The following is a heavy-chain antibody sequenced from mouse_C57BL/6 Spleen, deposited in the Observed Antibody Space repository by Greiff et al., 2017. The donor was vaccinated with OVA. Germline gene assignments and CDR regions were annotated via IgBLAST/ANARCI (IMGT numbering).Heavy chain of an antibody. CDR2: ISYDGSN. CDR1: GYSIPSGYY. V-gene: IGHV3-6*01. J-gene: IGHJ2*01. Sequence: EVTLQESGPGLVKPSQSLSLTCSVTGYSIPSGYYWNWIRQFPGNKLEWMGYISYDGSNNYNPSLKNRFTITLNTSKNQFFLKLNPVTTEDTATSYCARDLYYFDDWGKGTTLTVSA. CDR3: ARDLYYFDD.